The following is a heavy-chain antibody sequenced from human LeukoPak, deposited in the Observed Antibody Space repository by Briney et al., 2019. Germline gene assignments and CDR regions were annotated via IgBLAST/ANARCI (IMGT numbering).Heavy chain of an antibody. CDR2: ISSSSSYI. V-gene: IGHV3-21*01. D-gene: IGHD3-10*01. CDR3: ARALLGELFD. J-gene: IGHJ4*02. Sequence: GFTFSSYSMNWVRQAPGKGLEWVSSISSSSSYIYYADSVKGRFTISRDNAKNSLYLQMNSLRAEDTAVYYCARALLGELFDWGQGTLVTVSS. CDR1: GFTFSSYS.